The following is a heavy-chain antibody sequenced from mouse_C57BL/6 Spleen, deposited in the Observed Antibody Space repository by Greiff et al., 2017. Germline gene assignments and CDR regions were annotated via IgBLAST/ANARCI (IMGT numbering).Heavy chain of an antibody. CDR3: EREEEVIGRYFDD. CDR2: IYPGDGDT. V-gene: IGHV1-82*01. Sequence: VQLQQSGPELVKPGASVKISCKASGYAFSSSWMNWVKQRPGKGLEWIGRIYPGDGDTNYNGKFKGKATLTADKSSSTAYMQLSSLTSEDSAVYFCEREEEVIGRYFDDWGTGTTVTVSS. D-gene: IGHD1-1*01. CDR1: GYAFSSSW. J-gene: IGHJ1*03.